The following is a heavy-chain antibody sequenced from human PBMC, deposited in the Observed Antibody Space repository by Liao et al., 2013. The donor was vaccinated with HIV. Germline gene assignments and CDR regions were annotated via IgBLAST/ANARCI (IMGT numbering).Heavy chain of an antibody. V-gene: IGHV4-61*02. CDR3: ARARSRGGNFDY. Sequence: QVQLQESGPGLVKPSQTLSLTCTVSGGSISSGSYYWSWIRQPAGTGLEWIGRIYTSGSTNYNPSLKSRVTISVDTSKNQFSLKLSSVTAADTAVYYCARARSRGGNFDYWGQGTLVTVSS. D-gene: IGHD3-16*01. CDR1: GGSISSGSYY. J-gene: IGHJ4*02. CDR2: IYTSGST.